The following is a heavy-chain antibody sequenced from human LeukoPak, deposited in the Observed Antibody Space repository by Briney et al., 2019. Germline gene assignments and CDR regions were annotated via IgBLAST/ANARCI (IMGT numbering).Heavy chain of an antibody. CDR2: IYSGGTT. CDR3: ASYGSGSYRGLDY. V-gene: IGHV3-53*01. Sequence: SGGSLRLSCAASGFTVSSNYMSWVRQSPGKGLEWVSVIYSGGTTYYADSVKGRFTISRDNSNNTLYLQMNSLRAEDTAVYYCASYGSGSYRGLDYWGRGTLVTVSS. D-gene: IGHD3-10*01. J-gene: IGHJ4*02. CDR1: GFTVSSNY.